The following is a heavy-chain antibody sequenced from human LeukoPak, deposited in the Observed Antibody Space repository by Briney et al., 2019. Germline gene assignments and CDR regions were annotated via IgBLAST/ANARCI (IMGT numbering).Heavy chain of an antibody. CDR2: IYHSGST. CDR1: GGSISSSSYY. J-gene: IGHJ5*02. D-gene: IGHD2-15*01. V-gene: IGHV4-39*07. CDR3: ARILRPTKYCSGGSCYQAAWFDP. Sequence: PSETLSLTCTVSGGSISSSSYYWGWIRQPPGKGLEWVGSIYHSGSTYYNPSLKSRVTISVDTSKNQFSLKLSSVTAADTAVYYCARILRPTKYCSGGSCYQAAWFDPWGQGTLVTVSS.